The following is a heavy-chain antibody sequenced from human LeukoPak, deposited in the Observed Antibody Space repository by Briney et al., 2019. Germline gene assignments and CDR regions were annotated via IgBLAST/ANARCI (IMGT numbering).Heavy chain of an antibody. V-gene: IGHV3-74*01. CDR2: IKSDGST. CDR1: VFTFSSYW. Sequence: PGGSLRLSCAASVFTFSSYWMHCVRQAPGKGLVCVSRIKSDGSTNYADSVKGRFTISRDNAKNTVSLQMNSLRAEYTGVYYCARAPSEIGGYYPEYFRHWGQGTLVTVSS. J-gene: IGHJ1*01. CDR3: ARAPSEIGGYYPEYFRH. D-gene: IGHD3-22*01.